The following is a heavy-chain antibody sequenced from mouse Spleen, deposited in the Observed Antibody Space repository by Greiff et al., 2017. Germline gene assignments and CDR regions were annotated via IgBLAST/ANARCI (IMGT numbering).Heavy chain of an antibody. CDR2: IYPGDGDT. D-gene: IGHD1-2*01. CDR1: GYAFSSYW. V-gene: IGHV1-80*01. J-gene: IGHJ4*01. CDR3: ARRATATIAMDY. Sequence: VQLQQSGAELVKPGASVKISCKASGYAFSSYWMNWVKQRPGKGLEWIGQIYPGDGDTNYNGKFKGKATLTADKSSSTAYMQLSSLTSEDSAVYFCARRATATIAMDYWGQGTSVTVSS.